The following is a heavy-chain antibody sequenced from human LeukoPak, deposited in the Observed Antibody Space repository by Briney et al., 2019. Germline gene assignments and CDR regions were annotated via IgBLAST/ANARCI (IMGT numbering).Heavy chain of an antibody. V-gene: IGHV3-11*04. Sequence: PGGSLRLSCAASGFTFSDYYMSWIRQAPGKGLEWVSYISSSGSTIYYADSVKGRFTISRDNAKNSLYLQLNSLRAEDTALYYCARDTHYYGSGSPAFDLWGRGTMVTVSS. CDR2: ISSSGSTI. J-gene: IGHJ3*01. D-gene: IGHD3-10*01. CDR3: ARDTHYYGSGSPAFDL. CDR1: GFTFSDYY.